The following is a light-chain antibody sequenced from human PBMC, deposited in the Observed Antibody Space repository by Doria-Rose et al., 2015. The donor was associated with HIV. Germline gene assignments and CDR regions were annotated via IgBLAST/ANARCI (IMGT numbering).Light chain of an antibody. CDR3: QQYYDTPS. CDR2: WAS. Sequence: DIQVTQSPESLGMSLGERATLNCKSNQSLLYTSKNYLAWYQQNPGQPPKLLIYWASTRQSGVPARFSGSGSGTDFTLTISSLEAEDVAVYYCQQYYDTPSFGPGTTVDIK. CDR1: QSLLYTSKNY. J-gene: IGKJ3*01. V-gene: IGKV4-1*01.